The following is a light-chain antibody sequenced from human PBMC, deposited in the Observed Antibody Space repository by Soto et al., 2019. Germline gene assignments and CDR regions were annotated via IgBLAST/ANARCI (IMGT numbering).Light chain of an antibody. J-gene: IGKJ5*01. CDR2: LGS. CDR1: QSLLHRNGNNY. Sequence: DIVMTQSPLSLPVTPGEPASISCRSSQSLLHRNGNNYLDWYLQKPGQSPQLLIYLGSNRASGVPDRFSGSGSGTDFTLKISRVEAEDVGDYYCMQALQNPVTFGQGTRLEIK. CDR3: MQALQNPVT. V-gene: IGKV2-28*01.